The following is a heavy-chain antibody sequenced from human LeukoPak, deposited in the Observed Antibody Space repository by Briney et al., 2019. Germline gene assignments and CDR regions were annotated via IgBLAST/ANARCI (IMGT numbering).Heavy chain of an antibody. CDR3: ARDSEMVLGLMGYVY. CDR1: GGTYSSYA. CDR2: IIPIFGTA. D-gene: IGHD2-8*01. V-gene: IGHV1-69*13. J-gene: IGHJ4*02. Sequence: ASVKVSCKASGGTYSSYAISWVRQAPGQGLEWMGGIIPIFGTANYAQKFQGRVTITADESTSTAYMELSSLRSEDAAVYYCARDSEMVLGLMGYVYWGQGTLVTVSS.